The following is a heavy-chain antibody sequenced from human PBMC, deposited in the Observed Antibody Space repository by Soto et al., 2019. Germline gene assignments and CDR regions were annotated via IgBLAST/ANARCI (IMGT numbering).Heavy chain of an antibody. CDR1: GFTFSSYE. Sequence: GGSLRLSCAASGFTFSSYEMNWVRQAPGKGLEWVSYISSSGSTIYYADSVKGRFTISRDNAKNSLYLQMNSLRAEDTAVYYCASTMVRDREAFDIWGQGTMVTVSS. D-gene: IGHD3-10*01. CDR2: ISSSGSTI. V-gene: IGHV3-48*03. CDR3: ASTMVRDREAFDI. J-gene: IGHJ3*02.